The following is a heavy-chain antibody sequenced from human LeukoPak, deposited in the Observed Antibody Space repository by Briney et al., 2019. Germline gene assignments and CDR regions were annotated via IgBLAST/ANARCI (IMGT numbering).Heavy chain of an antibody. V-gene: IGHV3-7*01. CDR3: ATAPAAADSS. Sequence: GGSLRLSCDASGFTFSSFWMTLVRQSPGKGLEWVANINPDGSKTTYVDSVKGRFTISRDNAKNSVFLHMSSLRAEDTAVYYCATAPAAADSSWGQGTLVAVSS. CDR2: INPDGSKT. D-gene: IGHD6-13*01. J-gene: IGHJ5*02. CDR1: GFTFSSFW.